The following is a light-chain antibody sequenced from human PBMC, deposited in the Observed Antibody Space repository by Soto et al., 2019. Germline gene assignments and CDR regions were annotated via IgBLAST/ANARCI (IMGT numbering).Light chain of an antibody. Sequence: IQLTQSPSSLSASVGDRVTITCRASQGISSYLAWYQQKTGKAPKLLIYAASTLQSRVPSRFSGSGSGTDFTLTISRLQPEDFETYYCQPLNSYPLTFGPGTKVDIK. CDR2: AAS. CDR3: QPLNSYPLT. V-gene: IGKV1-9*01. CDR1: QGISSY. J-gene: IGKJ3*01.